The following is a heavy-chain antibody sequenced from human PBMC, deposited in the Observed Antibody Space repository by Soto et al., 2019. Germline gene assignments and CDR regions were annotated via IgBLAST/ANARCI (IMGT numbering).Heavy chain of an antibody. V-gene: IGHV4-59*08. CDR3: ARQSSLAAVVD. CDR1: GDSISGYS. Sequence: SEPRSLTCTVSGDSISGYSWSCIRQPPGKGLEWIGYIYYTGSTNYSPSLMSRVTISVDTSKNQFSLKLSSVTAADTAVYYCARQSSLAAVVDWGQGTTVTVPS. CDR2: IYYTGST. J-gene: IGHJ6*02. D-gene: IGHD6-13*01.